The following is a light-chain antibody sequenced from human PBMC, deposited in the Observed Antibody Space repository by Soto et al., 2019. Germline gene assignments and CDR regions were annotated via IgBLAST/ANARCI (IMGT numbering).Light chain of an antibody. J-gene: IGKJ3*01. CDR3: QQSYSTRLFT. Sequence: DIQMTQSPSSLSASVGDRVTITCRASQSISSYLNWYQQKPGKAPKLLIYAASSLQSGVPSRFSGSGSGTDFTLTICSLQPEDFATYYCQQSYSTRLFTFGPGTKEDIK. CDR1: QSISSY. CDR2: AAS. V-gene: IGKV1-39*01.